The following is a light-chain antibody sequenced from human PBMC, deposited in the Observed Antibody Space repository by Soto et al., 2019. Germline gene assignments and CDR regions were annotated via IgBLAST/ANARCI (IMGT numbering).Light chain of an antibody. CDR2: SAS. V-gene: IGKV1-39*01. J-gene: IGKJ1*01. Sequence: DIQMTQSPSSLSASVGDRVTITCRASQSISSYLNWYQQKPGKAPKLLIYSASSLQSGVPSRFSGSGSGTDFTLTISSLQPEDFATYYWQQSYSTPWTFGQGTKVAIK. CDR1: QSISSY. CDR3: QQSYSTPWT.